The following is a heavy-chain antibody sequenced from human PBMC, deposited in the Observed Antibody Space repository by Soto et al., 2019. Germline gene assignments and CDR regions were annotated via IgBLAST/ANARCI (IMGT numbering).Heavy chain of an antibody. CDR1: GFILNNYA. CDR2: IGGTDGDSDGVP. D-gene: IGHD7-27*01. Sequence: VQLLESGGDLVQPGGSLRLSWVASGFILNNYAMSWVRQAPGKGLEWVSTIGGTDGDSDGVPWYEDSVKGRFTISRDSSANTLFLHMENLRAEDSALYYCVKRGRNWGAFDFWGQGTTVVVSS. CDR3: VKRGRNWGAFDF. J-gene: IGHJ3*01. V-gene: IGHV3-23*01.